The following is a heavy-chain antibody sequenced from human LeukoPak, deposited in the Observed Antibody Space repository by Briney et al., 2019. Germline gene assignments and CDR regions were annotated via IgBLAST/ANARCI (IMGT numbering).Heavy chain of an antibody. Sequence: PGGSLRLSCAASGFTFSNYAMSWVRQAPGKGLEWVSAISGSGSSTYYADSVKGRFTISRDNAKNSLYLQMNSLRAEDTAVYYCARVNYYDSSGPPRYWGQGTLVTVSS. J-gene: IGHJ4*02. D-gene: IGHD3-22*01. CDR2: ISGSGSST. CDR1: GFTFSNYA. CDR3: ARVNYYDSSGPPRY. V-gene: IGHV3-23*01.